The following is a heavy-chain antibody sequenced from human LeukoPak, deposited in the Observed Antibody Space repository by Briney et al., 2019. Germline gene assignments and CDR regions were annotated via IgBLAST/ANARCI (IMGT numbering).Heavy chain of an antibody. CDR2: IYYSGST. CDR3: ARLQRGSSWYGGVLSDY. D-gene: IGHD6-13*01. J-gene: IGHJ4*02. CDR1: GGSISSSSYY. V-gene: IGHV4-39*01. Sequence: SETLSLTCTVSGGSISSSSYYWGWIRQPPGKGLEWIGSIYYSGSTYYNPSLKSRVTISVDTSKNQFSLKLSSVTAADTAVYYCARLQRGSSWYGGVLSDYWGRGTLVTVSS.